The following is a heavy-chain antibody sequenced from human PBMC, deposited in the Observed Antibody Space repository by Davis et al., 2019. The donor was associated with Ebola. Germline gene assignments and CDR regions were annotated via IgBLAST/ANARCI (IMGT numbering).Heavy chain of an antibody. V-gene: IGHV1-18*01. CDR2: IATYNGKT. CDR1: GYSFTTYG. Sequence: ASVKVSCKPSGYSFTTYGLSWVRQAPGQGLEWMGWIATYNGKTDYAQKFQGRVTMTTDTSTTTVYMELRSLRPDDTAVYYCAKRRDNGGNYFDHWGQGTLVTVAS. J-gene: IGHJ4*02. D-gene: IGHD2-8*01. CDR3: AKRRDNGGNYFDH.